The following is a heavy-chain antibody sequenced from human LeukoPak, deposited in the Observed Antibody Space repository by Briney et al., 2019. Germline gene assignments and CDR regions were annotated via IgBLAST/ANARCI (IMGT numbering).Heavy chain of an antibody. Sequence: PSETLSLTCTVSGVSISSSSYYWGWIRQPPGKGLEWIGNIHYSVSTYYTPPLKSRVTISVDTSKNQFSLKVNSVTAADTAVYYCARGEFWGQGTLVTVSS. J-gene: IGHJ4*02. V-gene: IGHV4-39*01. CDR2: IHYSVST. D-gene: IGHD3-10*01. CDR1: GVSISSSSYY. CDR3: ARGEF.